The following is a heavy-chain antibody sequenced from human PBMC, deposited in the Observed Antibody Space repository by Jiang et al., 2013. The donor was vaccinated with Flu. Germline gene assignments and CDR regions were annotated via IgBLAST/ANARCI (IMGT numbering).Heavy chain of an antibody. J-gene: IGHJ4*02. D-gene: IGHD3-22*01. CDR2: TYYRSKWYN. Sequence: SRGLEWLGRTYYRSKWYNDYAVSVKSRITINPDTSKNQFSLQLNSVTPEDTAVYYCARERGSSSGMDYWGQGTLVTVSS. CDR3: ARERGSSSGMDY. V-gene: IGHV6-1*01.